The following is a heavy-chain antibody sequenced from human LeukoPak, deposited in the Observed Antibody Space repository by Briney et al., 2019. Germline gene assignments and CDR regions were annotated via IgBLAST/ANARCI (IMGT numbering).Heavy chain of an antibody. Sequence: ASVKVSCKSSGYTFTSYGISWVRQAPGQGLEWMGWISAYNGNTNYAQKLQGRVTMTTDTSTSTAYMELRSLRSDDTAVYYCARYCSSTSCYPTRLYNWFDPWGQGTLVTVSP. J-gene: IGHJ5*02. CDR3: ARYCSSTSCYPTRLYNWFDP. V-gene: IGHV1-18*01. CDR2: ISAYNGNT. D-gene: IGHD2-2*01. CDR1: GYTFTSYG.